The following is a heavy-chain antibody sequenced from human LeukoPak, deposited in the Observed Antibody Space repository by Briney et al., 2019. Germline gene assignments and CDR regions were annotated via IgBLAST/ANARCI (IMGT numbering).Heavy chain of an antibody. D-gene: IGHD2-15*01. Sequence: PGGSLRLSCAASGFTFSSYWMNWARQAPGKGLEWVAYIKKTGSETYYVDSVKGRFTITRDNTRSSLFLQMYSLRAEDTAVYFCAREDGYCSGGNCYSYFDSWGQGTLVTVSS. CDR3: AREDGYCSGGNCYSYFDS. V-gene: IGHV3-7*01. CDR1: GFTFSSYW. CDR2: IKKTGSET. J-gene: IGHJ4*02.